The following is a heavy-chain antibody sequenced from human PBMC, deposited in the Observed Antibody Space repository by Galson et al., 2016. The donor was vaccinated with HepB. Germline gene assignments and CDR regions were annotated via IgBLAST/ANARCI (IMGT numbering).Heavy chain of an antibody. V-gene: IGHV1-69*06. Sequence: SVKVSCKASGGTFSSYAISWVRQAPGQGLEWMGGIIPIFGTANYAQRFQGRVTMTEDTSTDTAYMDPSSLRSEDTAVYYCATDPHQTPGYWGQGTLVTVSS. J-gene: IGHJ4*02. CDR3: ATDPHQTPGY. CDR2: IIPIFGTA. D-gene: IGHD2-2*01. CDR1: GGTFSSYA.